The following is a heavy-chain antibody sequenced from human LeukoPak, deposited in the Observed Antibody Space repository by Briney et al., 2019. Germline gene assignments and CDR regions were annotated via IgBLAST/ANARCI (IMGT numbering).Heavy chain of an antibody. D-gene: IGHD2-8*01. CDR2: ISGGGVST. V-gene: IGHV3-23*01. Sequence: GGSLRLSCAASGFTFSSFPMSWVRQAPGKGLEWVSVISGGGVSTYYADSVKGWFTISRDNSKNTLYLQMNSLRAEDTAVYYCAKWARYCTNGVCYYFDYWGQGTLVTVSS. CDR3: AKWARYCTNGVCYYFDY. J-gene: IGHJ4*02. CDR1: GFTFSSFP.